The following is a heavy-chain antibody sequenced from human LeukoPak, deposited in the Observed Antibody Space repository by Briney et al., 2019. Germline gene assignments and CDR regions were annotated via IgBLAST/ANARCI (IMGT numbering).Heavy chain of an antibody. CDR2: ISDSGDST. Sequence: GGSLRLSCAASGFTFSNYAMSWVRQAPGKGLEWVSSISDSGDSTYYADSVKGRFTISRDNSKNTLYLLMNNLRAEDTAIFYCATAYCSTTSCPTWGQGTLVTVSS. CDR3: ATAYCSTTSCPT. D-gene: IGHD2-2*01. CDR1: GFTFSNYA. V-gene: IGHV3-23*01. J-gene: IGHJ5*02.